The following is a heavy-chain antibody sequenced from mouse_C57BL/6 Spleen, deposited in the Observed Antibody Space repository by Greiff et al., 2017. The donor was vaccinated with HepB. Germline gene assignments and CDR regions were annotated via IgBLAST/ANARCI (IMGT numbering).Heavy chain of an antibody. V-gene: IGHV1-81*01. Sequence: VKLQQSGAELARPGASVKLSCKASGYTFTSYGISWVKQRTGQGLEWFGEIYPRSGNTYYNEKFKGKATLTADKSSSTAYMELRSLTAEDSAVYFCETAQASAWFAYWGQGTLVTVSA. J-gene: IGHJ3*01. CDR1: GYTFTSYG. CDR2: IYPRSGNT. CDR3: ETAQASAWFAY. D-gene: IGHD3-2*02.